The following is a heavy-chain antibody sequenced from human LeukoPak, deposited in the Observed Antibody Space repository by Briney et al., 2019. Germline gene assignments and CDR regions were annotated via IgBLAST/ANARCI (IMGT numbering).Heavy chain of an antibody. D-gene: IGHD6-19*01. CDR2: ISGSGGST. Sequence: SGGSLRLSCAASGFTFSSYAMSWVRQAPGKGLEWVSAISGSGGSTYYADSVKGRFTISRDNSKNTLYLQMNSLRAEDTAVYYCAKIFAETYGWYVLWGQGTLVTVSS. CDR1: GFTFSSYA. CDR3: AKIFAETYGWYVL. V-gene: IGHV3-23*01. J-gene: IGHJ4*02.